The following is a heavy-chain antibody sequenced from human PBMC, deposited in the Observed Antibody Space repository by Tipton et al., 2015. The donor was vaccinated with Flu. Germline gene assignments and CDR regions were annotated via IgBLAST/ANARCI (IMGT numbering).Heavy chain of an antibody. J-gene: IGHJ4*02. V-gene: IGHV3-23*01. Sequence: SLRLSCAASGVTFSRYAMSWVRQAPGKGLEWVSSISGGGGVRYFAASVKGRFTISRDFSKNTLYMQMNSLRVEDTAVYYCAKVIPEFVAGLDSWGQGTLVTVSS. D-gene: IGHD6-19*01. CDR3: AKVIPEFVAGLDS. CDR1: GVTFSRYA. CDR2: ISGGGGVR.